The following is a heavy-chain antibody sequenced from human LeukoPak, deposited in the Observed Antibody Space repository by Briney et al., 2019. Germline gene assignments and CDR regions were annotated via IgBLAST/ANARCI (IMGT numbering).Heavy chain of an antibody. CDR1: GFQFSNYG. CDR2: LSADGSHK. D-gene: IGHD6-19*01. V-gene: IGHV3-30*18. J-gene: IGHJ4*02. CDR3: AKMGQWLYLGVDY. Sequence: GGSLRLSCEASGFQFSNYGMHWVPQAPGKGLEWVAVLSADGSHKEFADSVKDRFAISRDNSKKMVYLQMNGLRGEDTAVYYCAKMGQWLYLGVDYWGQGTLVTVSS.